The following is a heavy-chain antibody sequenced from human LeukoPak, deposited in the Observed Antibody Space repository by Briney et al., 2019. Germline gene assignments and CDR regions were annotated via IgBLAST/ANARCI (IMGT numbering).Heavy chain of an antibody. J-gene: IGHJ6*03. Sequence: GASVKVSCKASGGTFSSYAISWVRQAPGQGLEWMGGIIPIFGTANYAQKFQGRVTITADKSTSTAYMELSSLRSEDTAVYYCAGSEYCTNGVCYPYYYYCMDVWGKGTTVTVSS. CDR1: GGTFSSYA. V-gene: IGHV1-69*06. CDR2: IIPIFGTA. D-gene: IGHD2-8*01. CDR3: AGSEYCTNGVCYPYYYYCMDV.